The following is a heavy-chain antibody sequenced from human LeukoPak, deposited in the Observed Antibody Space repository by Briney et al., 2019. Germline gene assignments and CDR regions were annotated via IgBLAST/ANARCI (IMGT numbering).Heavy chain of an antibody. Sequence: ASVKVSCKASGYTFTSYGISWVRQAPGQGLEWMGWISAYSGNTNYAQKLQGRVTMTTDTSTSTAYMELRSLRSDDTAVYYCARDRGSGWYVYFDLWGRGTLVTVSS. J-gene: IGHJ2*01. V-gene: IGHV1-18*01. CDR1: GYTFTSYG. CDR2: ISAYSGNT. CDR3: ARDRGSGWYVYFDL. D-gene: IGHD6-19*01.